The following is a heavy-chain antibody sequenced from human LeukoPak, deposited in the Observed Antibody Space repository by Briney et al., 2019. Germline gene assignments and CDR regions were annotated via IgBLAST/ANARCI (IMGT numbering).Heavy chain of an antibody. Sequence: SETLSLTCTVSGGSISSYYWSWIRQPAGKGLEWIGRIYTSGSTNYNPSLKSRVTISVDTSKNQFSLKLSSVTAADTAVYYCARDYGAEGATFVVRGHWFDPWGQGTLVTVSS. D-gene: IGHD1-26*01. CDR1: GGSISSYY. J-gene: IGHJ5*02. CDR2: IYTSGST. CDR3: ARDYGAEGATFVVRGHWFDP. V-gene: IGHV4-4*07.